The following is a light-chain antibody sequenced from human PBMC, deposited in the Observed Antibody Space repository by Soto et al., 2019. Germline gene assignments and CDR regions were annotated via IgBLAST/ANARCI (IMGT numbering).Light chain of an antibody. CDR3: QQCGSSPET. CDR2: GAS. CDR1: QSISSSF. Sequence: DIVLTQSPGTLSLSPGQRATLSCRASQSISSSFLAWYQQKPGQAPRLLIYGASSRATGIPDRFSGSGSGTDFTLTISRLEPEDFAVYYCQQCGSSPETFGQGTRWISN. J-gene: IGKJ1*01. V-gene: IGKV3-20*01.